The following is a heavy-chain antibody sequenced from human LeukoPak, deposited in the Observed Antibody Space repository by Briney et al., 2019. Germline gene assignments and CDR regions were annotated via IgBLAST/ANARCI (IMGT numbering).Heavy chain of an antibody. CDR3: AKTHSTPLHGGLDY. V-gene: IGHV3-23*01. Sequence: PGGSLRLSCAASGFTFSSYAMSWVRQAPGKGLEWVSAISGSGGSTYYADSAKGRFTISRDNSKNTLYLQMNSLRAEDTAVYYCAKTHSTPLHGGLDYWGQGTLVTVSS. J-gene: IGHJ4*02. CDR2: ISGSGGST. CDR1: GFTFSSYA. D-gene: IGHD3-16*01.